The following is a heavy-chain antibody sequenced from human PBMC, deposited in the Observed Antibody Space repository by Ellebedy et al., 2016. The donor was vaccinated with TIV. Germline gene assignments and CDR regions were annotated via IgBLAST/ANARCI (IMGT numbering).Heavy chain of an antibody. CDR3: AREGSAFDL. D-gene: IGHD3-10*01. Sequence: PGGSLRLSCAASGFTFSSYYMHWVRQAPGKGLVWVSHISSDGSHINYADSVKGRSTISRDNAKNTLYLQMNSLRAGDTAVYYCAREGSAFDLWGQGTMVTVSS. CDR1: GFTFSSYY. J-gene: IGHJ3*01. CDR2: ISSDGSHI. V-gene: IGHV3-74*01.